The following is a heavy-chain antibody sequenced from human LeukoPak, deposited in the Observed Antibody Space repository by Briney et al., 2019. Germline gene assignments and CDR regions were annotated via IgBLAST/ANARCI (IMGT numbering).Heavy chain of an antibody. CDR2: INPLSGET. Sequence: ASVKVSCKASGYTFGGYFIHWVRQAPGQGLEWMGWINPLSGETNYTQKFEARVTMTRDTSITTAYMELSRLRSDDTAVYYCARVTIFGVVAPDYWGQGTLVTVSS. CDR1: GYTFGGYF. V-gene: IGHV1-2*02. D-gene: IGHD3-3*01. J-gene: IGHJ4*02. CDR3: ARVTIFGVVAPDY.